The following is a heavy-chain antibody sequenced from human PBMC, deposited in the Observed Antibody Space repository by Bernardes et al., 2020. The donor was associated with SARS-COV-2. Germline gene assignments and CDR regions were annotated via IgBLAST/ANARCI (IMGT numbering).Heavy chain of an antibody. V-gene: IGHV3-48*03. Sequence: GGSLRLSCAASGFTFSSFEINWVRQAPGKGLEWLSYISSSNIYYADSVKGRFTVSRDNAKNSLYLQMNSLRAEDSAVYYCARVTTVTPDAFDIWGQGTMVTVSS. CDR2: ISSSNI. CDR1: GFTFSSFE. J-gene: IGHJ3*02. CDR3: ARVTTVTPDAFDI. D-gene: IGHD4-17*01.